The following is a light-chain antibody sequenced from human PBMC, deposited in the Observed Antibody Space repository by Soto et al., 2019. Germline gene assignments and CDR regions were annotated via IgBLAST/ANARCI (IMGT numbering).Light chain of an antibody. CDR3: QQYNTYPLT. J-gene: IGKJ4*01. CDR2: KAS. Sequence: DIQMTQSPSTLSASVGDRVTITCRASQSISTWLAWYQQKPGKAPKLLIYKASSLEGGVPSRFSGSGSGTEFNITISSLQRDDFATYYCQQYNTYPLTCGGGTTVDIE. CDR1: QSISTW. V-gene: IGKV1-5*03.